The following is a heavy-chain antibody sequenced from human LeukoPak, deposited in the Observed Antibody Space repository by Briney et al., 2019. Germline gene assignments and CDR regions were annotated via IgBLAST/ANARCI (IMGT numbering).Heavy chain of an antibody. Sequence: GGSLRLSCAASGFTFSNYWMHWVRQSPGKGLVWVSRINSDGINTSYADSVKSQFTISRDNAKNTLNLQMNRLRSEDTAVYYCARDVGSGWYYFDYWGQGTLVTVSS. CDR2: INSDGINT. CDR1: GFTFSNYW. J-gene: IGHJ4*02. CDR3: ARDVGSGWYYFDY. D-gene: IGHD6-19*01. V-gene: IGHV3-74*01.